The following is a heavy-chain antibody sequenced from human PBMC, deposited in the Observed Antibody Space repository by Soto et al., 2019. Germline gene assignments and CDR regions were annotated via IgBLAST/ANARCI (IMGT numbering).Heavy chain of an antibody. Sequence: PGGSLRLSCAASGFTFSSYAMSWVRQAPGKGLEWVSAISGGGSSTYYADSVKGRFSISRDSSKNTVYLQMNSLRVEDTAVYYCARADYGDYRAEWYFDYWGQGTLVTVSS. CDR3: ARADYGDYRAEWYFDY. CDR1: GFTFSSYA. D-gene: IGHD4-17*01. J-gene: IGHJ4*02. CDR2: ISGGGSST. V-gene: IGHV3-23*01.